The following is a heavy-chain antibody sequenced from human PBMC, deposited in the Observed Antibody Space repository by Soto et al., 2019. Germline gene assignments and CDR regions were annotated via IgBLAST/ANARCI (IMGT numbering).Heavy chain of an antibody. V-gene: IGHV4-59*08. Sequence: QVQLQESGPGLVKPSETLSLTCTVSGGSISSYYWSWIRQPPGKGLEWIGYIYYSGSTNYNPSLTSRVTISVATSKNQFSLKLSSVTAADTAVYYCASTNYYDSSGAYYFDYWGQGTLVTVSS. CDR2: IYYSGST. D-gene: IGHD3-22*01. CDR1: GGSISSYY. J-gene: IGHJ4*02. CDR3: ASTNYYDSSGAYYFDY.